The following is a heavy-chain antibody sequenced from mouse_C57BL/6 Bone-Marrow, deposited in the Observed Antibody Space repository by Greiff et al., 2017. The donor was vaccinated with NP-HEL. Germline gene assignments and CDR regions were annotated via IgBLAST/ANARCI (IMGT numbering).Heavy chain of an antibody. V-gene: IGHV5-6*02. CDR1: GFTFSSYG. CDR2: ISSGGSYT. Sequence: DVKLVESGGDLVKPGGSLKLSCAASGFTFSSYGMSWVRQTPDKRLEWVATISSGGSYTYYPDSVKGRFTISRDNAKNTLYLQMSSLKSEDTAMYYCARHNLGFAYWGQGTLVTVSA. J-gene: IGHJ3*01. CDR3: ARHNLGFAY.